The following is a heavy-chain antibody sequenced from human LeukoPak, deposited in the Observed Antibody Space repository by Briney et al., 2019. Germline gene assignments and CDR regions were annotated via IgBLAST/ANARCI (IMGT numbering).Heavy chain of an antibody. V-gene: IGHV3-30*03. CDR2: TTYDGSNK. J-gene: IGHJ3*02. D-gene: IGHD3-22*01. CDR3: AFPYYFESSGLDAFDI. CDR1: GFSFSGYA. Sequence: GGSLRLSCAASGFSFSGYAMHWVRQAPGKGLEWVTLTTYDGSNKYYADSVKGRFTISRDNSKNTLYLQMNSLRPEDTAVYYCAFPYYFESSGLDAFDIWGQGTKVTVSS.